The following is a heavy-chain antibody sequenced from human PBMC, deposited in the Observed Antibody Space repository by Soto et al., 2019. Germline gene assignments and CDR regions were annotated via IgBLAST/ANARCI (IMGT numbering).Heavy chain of an antibody. D-gene: IGHD2-8*01. J-gene: IGHJ4*02. CDR1: GGSISSYY. CDR3: ARVTASCTNGVCYKGALAN. CDR2: IYYSGST. V-gene: IGHV4-59*01. Sequence: PSETLSLTCTVSGGSISSYYWSWIRQPPGKGLEWIGYIYYSGSTNYNPSLKSRVTISVDTSKNQFSLKLSSVTAADTAVYYCARVTASCTNGVCYKGALANWGQGTLVTVSS.